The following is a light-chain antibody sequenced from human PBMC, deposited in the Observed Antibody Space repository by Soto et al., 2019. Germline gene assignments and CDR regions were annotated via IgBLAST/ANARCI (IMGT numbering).Light chain of an antibody. J-gene: IGKJ1*01. V-gene: IGKV3-15*01. CDR2: GAS. Sequence: PGDRVTLSCRASQRVSNYLSWYQQKPGQAPRLLIYGASTRATGIPARFSSSGSGTEFTLTISSLQSEDFAVYYCQQYNNWPPWTFGQGTKVEIK. CDR3: QQYNNWPPWT. CDR1: QRVSNY.